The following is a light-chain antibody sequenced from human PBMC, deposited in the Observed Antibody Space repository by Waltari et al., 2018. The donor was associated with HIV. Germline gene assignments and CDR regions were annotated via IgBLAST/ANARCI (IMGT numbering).Light chain of an antibody. CDR2: KDI. CDR3: QSTDYDGTWV. CDR1: ALPKKY. V-gene: IGLV3-25*03. J-gene: IGLJ3*02. Sequence: SYDLTQTPSVSVSPGQTARINCSRVALPKKYSSWYRQKAGQAPILLIYKDIERSSGSPERIAGSGAGTGVTLTITDVQAEDEGDYFCQSTDYDGTWVFGGGTKLTVL.